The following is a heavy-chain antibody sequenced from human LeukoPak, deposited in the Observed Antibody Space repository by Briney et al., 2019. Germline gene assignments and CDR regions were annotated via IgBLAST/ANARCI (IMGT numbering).Heavy chain of an antibody. CDR2: IYYSGST. V-gene: IGHV4-34*09. CDR3: ARVSPHDYYDSSGYRPEINLDY. J-gene: IGHJ4*02. D-gene: IGHD3-22*01. CDR1: GGSFSGYY. Sequence: SETLSLTCAVYGGSFSGYYWSWIRQPPGKGLEWIGYIYYSGSTYYNPSLKSRVTISVDTSKNQFSLKLSSVTAADTAVYYCARVSPHDYYDSSGYRPEINLDYWGQGTLVTVSS.